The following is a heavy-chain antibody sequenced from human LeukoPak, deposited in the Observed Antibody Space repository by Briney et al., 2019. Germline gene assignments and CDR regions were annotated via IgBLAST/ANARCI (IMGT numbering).Heavy chain of an antibody. Sequence: GGSLRLSCSVSGFTFSTYVMHRVRQAPGKGLGYVSAISSNGDNTYYAGSVKGRFTISRDNSKNTLYLQMSSLRADDTAVYYCVRGTGYWGQGTLVTVSS. V-gene: IGHV3-64D*06. CDR3: VRGTGY. J-gene: IGHJ4*02. CDR1: GFTFSTYV. CDR2: ISSNGDNT.